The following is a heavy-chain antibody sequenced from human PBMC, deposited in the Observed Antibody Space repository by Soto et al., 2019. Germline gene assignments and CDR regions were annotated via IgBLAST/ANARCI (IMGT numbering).Heavy chain of an antibody. CDR2: IYSGGNP. V-gene: IGHV3-53*01. Sequence: GGSLRLSCAASGFSVGGNYMSWVRQAPGKGLELVSLIYSGGNPFYADSMKGRFTLSRDNSNNMLYLQMDSLRAEDTAVYYCARGPNSDCWGQGALVTVSS. D-gene: IGHD1-1*01. CDR3: ARGPNSDC. CDR1: GFSVGGNY. J-gene: IGHJ4*02.